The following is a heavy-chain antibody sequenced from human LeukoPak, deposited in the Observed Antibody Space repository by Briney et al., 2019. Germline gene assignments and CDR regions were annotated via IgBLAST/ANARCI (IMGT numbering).Heavy chain of an antibody. CDR1: GGSISSYY. CDR3: ARDGCSGGSCYPH. CDR2: IYNSGTT. V-gene: IGHV4-59*01. D-gene: IGHD2-15*01. Sequence: PSETLSLTCTVSGGSISSYYWSWIRQPPGKGLEWIGYIYNSGTTNYNPSLKSRVTISVDTSKKQFSLKLRSVSAADTAVYYCARDGCSGGSCYPHWGQGTLVTVSS. J-gene: IGHJ1*01.